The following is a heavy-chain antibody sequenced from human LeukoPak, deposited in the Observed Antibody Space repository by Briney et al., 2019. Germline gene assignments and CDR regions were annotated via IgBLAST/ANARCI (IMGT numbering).Heavy chain of an antibody. CDR2: IKPSGDNT. CDR1: GYSFTSYN. J-gene: IGHJ3*02. V-gene: IGHV1-46*01. CDR3: ARVRDGYNDAYDI. D-gene: IGHD5-24*01. Sequence: GASVKVSCKTSGYSFTSYNLHWVRQAPGQRLEWMGIIKPSGDNTNNAQKFQGRVTMTSDTSTSTVYMELSSLKSEDTAVYYCARVRDGYNDAYDIWGQGTMDTVTS.